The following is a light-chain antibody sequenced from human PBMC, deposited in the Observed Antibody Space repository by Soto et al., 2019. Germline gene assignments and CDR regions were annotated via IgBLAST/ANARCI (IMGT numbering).Light chain of an antibody. Sequence: DIVMTQSPDSLAVSLGERGSINCKSSQSVLYRSNNENYLAWYQQKPGQPPKLLIYWASTRKPGVPDRFSGSGSGSDFTLTISSLQAEDVALYYCQQYYNTPPYTFGQGTKLEI. CDR3: QQYYNTPPYT. J-gene: IGKJ2*01. V-gene: IGKV4-1*01. CDR2: WAS. CDR1: QSVLYRSNNENY.